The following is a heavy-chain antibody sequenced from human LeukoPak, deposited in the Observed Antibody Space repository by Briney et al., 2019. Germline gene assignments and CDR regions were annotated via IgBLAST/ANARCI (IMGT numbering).Heavy chain of an antibody. CDR3: ARGVPAAIASYSNWFAP. D-gene: IGHD2-2*02. CDR2: IYYSGST. V-gene: IGHV4-31*03. Sequence: SETLSLTCTVSGGSISSGGYYWSWIRQHPGNGLEWIGYIYYSGSTYYNPSLKSRVTISVDASKNQFSLKLSSVTAADTAVYYCARGVPAAIASYSNWFAPWGQGTLVTVSS. CDR1: GGSISSGGYY. J-gene: IGHJ5*02.